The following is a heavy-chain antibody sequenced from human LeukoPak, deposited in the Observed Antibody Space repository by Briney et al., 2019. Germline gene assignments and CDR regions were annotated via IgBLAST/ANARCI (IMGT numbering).Heavy chain of an antibody. D-gene: IGHD1-1*01. CDR1: GFTFSSYE. V-gene: IGHV3-48*03. CDR2: IGSSGSAI. J-gene: IGHJ6*02. Sequence: GSLRLSCAASGFTFSSYEMNWVRQAPGKGLEWVSYIGSSGSAIYYADSVKGRFTISRDNAKNSLYLQMNSLRAEDTAVYYCARAGYSRTGTMYYYYGMDVWGQGTTVTVSS. CDR3: ARAGYSRTGTMYYYYGMDV.